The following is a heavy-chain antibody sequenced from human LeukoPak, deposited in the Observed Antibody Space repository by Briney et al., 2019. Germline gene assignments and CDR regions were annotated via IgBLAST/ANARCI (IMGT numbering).Heavy chain of an antibody. Sequence: GGSLRLSCAASGFTFSSYGMSWVRQAPGKGLEWVSAISGSGGSTYYADSVKGRFTISRDNSKNTLYLQMNSLRAEDTAVYYCAKDWRYCSSTSCSLPYYYYMDVWGKGTTVTISS. D-gene: IGHD2-2*01. V-gene: IGHV3-23*01. J-gene: IGHJ6*03. CDR3: AKDWRYCSSTSCSLPYYYYMDV. CDR1: GFTFSSYG. CDR2: ISGSGGST.